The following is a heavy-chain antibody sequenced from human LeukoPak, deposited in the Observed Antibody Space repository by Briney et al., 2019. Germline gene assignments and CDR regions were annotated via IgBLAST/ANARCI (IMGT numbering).Heavy chain of an antibody. J-gene: IGHJ4*02. Sequence: GGSLRLSCAVSGITLSNYGMSWVRQAPGKGLEWVAGISDSGGRTSYADSVKGWFTISRDDPKNTLYLQMNSLRAEDTAVYFCAKRGAVIRVILVGFHKEAYYFDSWGQGALVTVSS. CDR1: GITLSNYG. CDR3: AKRGAVIRVILVGFHKEAYYFDS. V-gene: IGHV3-23*01. D-gene: IGHD3-22*01. CDR2: ISDSGGRT.